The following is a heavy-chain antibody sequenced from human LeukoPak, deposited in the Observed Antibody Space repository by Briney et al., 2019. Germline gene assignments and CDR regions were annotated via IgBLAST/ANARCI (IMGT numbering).Heavy chain of an antibody. CDR3: ARSKDQYCSSTSCYRYYYMDV. V-gene: IGHV4-61*02. D-gene: IGHD2-2*02. Sequence: SQTLSLTCTVSGGSISSGGYYWSWIRQPAGKGLEWIGRIYTSGSTNYNPSLKSRVTISVDTSKNQFSLKLSSVTAADTAVYYCARSKDQYCSSTSCYRYYYMDVWAKGPRSPSP. J-gene: IGHJ6*03. CDR1: GGSISSGGYY. CDR2: IYTSGST.